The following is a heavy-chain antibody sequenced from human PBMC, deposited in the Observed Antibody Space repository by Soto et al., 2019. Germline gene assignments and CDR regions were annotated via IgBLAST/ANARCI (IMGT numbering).Heavy chain of an antibody. D-gene: IGHD6-19*01. CDR2: ISYDGSNK. CDR1: GFTFSSYA. J-gene: IGHJ4*02. Sequence: GGSLRLSCAAAGFTFSSYAMHWVRQAPGKGLEWVAVISYDGSNKYYADSVKGRFTISRDNSKNTLYLQMNSLRAEDTAVYYCARGPSYSSGWPNDYWGQGTLVTVSS. V-gene: IGHV3-30-3*01. CDR3: ARGPSYSSGWPNDY.